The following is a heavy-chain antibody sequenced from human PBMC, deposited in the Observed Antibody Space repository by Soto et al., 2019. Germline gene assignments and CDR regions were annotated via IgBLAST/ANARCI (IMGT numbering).Heavy chain of an antibody. CDR2: IYPGDSDT. V-gene: IGHV5-51*01. Sequence: GQSLKISCKGSGYSFTSYWIGWVRQMPGKGLEWMGIIYPGDSDTRYSPSFQGQVTISADKSISTAYLQWSSLKASDTAMYYCARRNLYYGSGSYYNPARGRYYYYGMDVWGQGTTVTVSS. J-gene: IGHJ6*02. D-gene: IGHD3-10*01. CDR1: GYSFTSYW. CDR3: ARRNLYYGSGSYYNPARGRYYYYGMDV.